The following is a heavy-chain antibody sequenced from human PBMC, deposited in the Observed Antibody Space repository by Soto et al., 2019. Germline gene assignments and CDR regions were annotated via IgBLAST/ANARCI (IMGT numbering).Heavy chain of an antibody. CDR1: GYSFTSYW. CDR3: ARHYDILTGYYNVGTNWFDP. D-gene: IGHD3-9*01. CDR2: IDPSDSYT. J-gene: IGHJ5*02. Sequence: LKISCKGSGYSFTSYWMSWVRQMPWKGLEWMGRIDPSDSYTNYSPSFQGHVTISADKSISTAYRQWSSLKASDTAMYYCARHYDILTGYYNVGTNWFDPWGQGTLVTVSS. V-gene: IGHV5-10-1*01.